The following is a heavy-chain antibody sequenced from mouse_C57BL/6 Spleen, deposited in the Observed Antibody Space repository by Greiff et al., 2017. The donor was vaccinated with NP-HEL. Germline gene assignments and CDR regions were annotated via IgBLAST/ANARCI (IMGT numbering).Heavy chain of an antibody. CDR3: ARGGYSWFAY. V-gene: IGHV1-50*01. J-gene: IGHJ3*01. Sequence: QXQLQQPGAELVKPGASVKLSCKASGYTFTSYWMQWVKQRPGQGLEWIGEIDPSDSYTNYNQKFKGKATLTVDTSSSTAYMQLSSLTSEDSAVYYCARGGYSWFAYWGQGTLVTVSA. CDR1: GYTFTSYW. CDR2: IDPSDSYT. D-gene: IGHD2-3*01.